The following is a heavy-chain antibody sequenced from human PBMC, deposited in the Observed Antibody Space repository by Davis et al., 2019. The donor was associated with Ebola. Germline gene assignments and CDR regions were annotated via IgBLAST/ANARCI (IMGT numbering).Heavy chain of an antibody. J-gene: IGHJ4*02. D-gene: IGHD3-9*01. CDR3: ARDGYDILTGYYHFDY. Sequence: ASVKVSCKASGYTFTSYAMHWVRQAPGQRLEWMRWINAGNGNTKYSQKFQGRVTITRDTSASTAYMELSSLRSEDTAVYYCARDGYDILTGYYHFDYWGQGTLVTVSS. V-gene: IGHV1-3*01. CDR2: INAGNGNT. CDR1: GYTFTSYA.